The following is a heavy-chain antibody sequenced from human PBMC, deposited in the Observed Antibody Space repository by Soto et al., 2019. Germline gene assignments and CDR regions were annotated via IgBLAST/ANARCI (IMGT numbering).Heavy chain of an antibody. Sequence: PGGSLRLSCAASGFTFSRYSMNWVRQAPGKGLEWVSSISRGSNYIYYADSVKGRFTISRDNAKNSLYLQMDSLIAEDTAMYYCARGAYCISTSCSEDRYYYQMDVWGTGTTVTVSS. CDR1: GFTFSRYS. D-gene: IGHD2-2*01. CDR2: ISRGSNYI. CDR3: ARGAYCISTSCSEDRYYYQMDV. J-gene: IGHJ6*03. V-gene: IGHV3-21*01.